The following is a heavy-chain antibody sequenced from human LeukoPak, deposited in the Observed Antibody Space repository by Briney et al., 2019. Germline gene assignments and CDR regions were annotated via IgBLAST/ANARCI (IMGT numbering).Heavy chain of an antibody. V-gene: IGHV4-39*07. CDR1: GGSISGSSYY. CDR2: IYYSGST. D-gene: IGHD5-24*01. Sequence: SETLSLTCTVSGGSISGSSYYWGWIRQPPGKGLEWIGSIYYSGSTYYNPSLKSRVTISVDTSKNQFSLKLSSVTAADTAVYYCASLQLGYFDYWGQGTLVTVSS. CDR3: ASLQLGYFDY. J-gene: IGHJ4*02.